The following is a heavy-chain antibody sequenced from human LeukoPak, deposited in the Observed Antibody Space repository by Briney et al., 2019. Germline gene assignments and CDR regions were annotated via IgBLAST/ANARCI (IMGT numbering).Heavy chain of an antibody. CDR2: INADNGNT. D-gene: IGHD2-2*01. J-gene: IGHJ6*03. CDR3: AREAVVVPAAYYYYYYYMDV. CDR1: GYTFTNYG. V-gene: IGHV1-18*01. Sequence: ASVKVSCKASGYTFTNYGISWVRQAPGQGLEWMGWINADNGNTNYAQKIHGRVAMTTDTSTSTAYMELRSLRSDDTAVYYCAREAVVVPAAYYYYYYYMDVWGKGTTVTVSS.